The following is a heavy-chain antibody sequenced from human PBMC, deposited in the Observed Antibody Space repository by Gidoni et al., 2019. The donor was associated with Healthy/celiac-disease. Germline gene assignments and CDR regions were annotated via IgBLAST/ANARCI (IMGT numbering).Heavy chain of an antibody. D-gene: IGHD2-2*01. J-gene: IGHJ4*02. V-gene: IGHV3-21*01. CDR3: AREGCSSTSCYDY. CDR2: ISSSSSYI. CDR1: GFTFSSYS. Sequence: EVQLVESGGGLVKPGGSMRLSSAASGFTFSSYSMNWVRQAPGKGLGWVSSISSSSSYIYYADSVTGRFTISRDNAKNSLYLQMNSLRAEDTAVYYCAREGCSSTSCYDYWGQGTLVTVSS.